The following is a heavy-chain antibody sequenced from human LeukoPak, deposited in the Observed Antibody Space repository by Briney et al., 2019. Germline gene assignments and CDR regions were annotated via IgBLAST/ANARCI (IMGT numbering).Heavy chain of an antibody. Sequence: SVKVSCKASGGTFSSYAISWVRQAPGQGLEWMGRIIPILGLANYAQKFQGRVTITADKSTSTAYMELSSLRSEDTAVYYCARGVEMATTNWFDPWGQGTLVTVSS. CDR3: ARGVEMATTNWFDP. D-gene: IGHD1-1*01. CDR1: GGTFSSYA. V-gene: IGHV1-69*04. J-gene: IGHJ5*02. CDR2: IIPILGLA.